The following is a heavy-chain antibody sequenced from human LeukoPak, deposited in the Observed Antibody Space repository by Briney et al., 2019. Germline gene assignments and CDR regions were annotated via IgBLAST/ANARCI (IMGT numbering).Heavy chain of an antibody. CDR2: ISAYNGNT. J-gene: IGHJ4*02. V-gene: IGHV1-18*01. CDR1: GYTFPSYG. CDR3: ARSSGSYSPLDY. Sequence: ASVKVSRKASGYTFPSYGISWVRQAPGQGLEWMGWISAYNGNTNYAQKLQGRVTMTTDTSTSTAYMELRSLRSDDTAVYYCARSSGSYSPLDYWGQGTLVTVSS. D-gene: IGHD1-26*01.